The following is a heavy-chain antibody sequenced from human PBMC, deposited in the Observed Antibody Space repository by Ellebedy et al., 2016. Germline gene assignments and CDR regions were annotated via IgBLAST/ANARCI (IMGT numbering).Heavy chain of an antibody. CDR3: AREMATMNFDY. J-gene: IGHJ4*02. CDR1: GFTFSSYG. D-gene: IGHD5-24*01. Sequence: GESLKISXAASGFTFSSYGMHWVRQAPGKGLEWVAVISYDGSNKYYADSVKGRFTISRDNSKNTLYLQMNSLRAEDTAVYYCAREMATMNFDYWGQGTLVTVSS. CDR2: ISYDGSNK. V-gene: IGHV3-30*03.